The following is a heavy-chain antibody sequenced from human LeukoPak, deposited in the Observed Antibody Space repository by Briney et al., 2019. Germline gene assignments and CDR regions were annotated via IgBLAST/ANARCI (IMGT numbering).Heavy chain of an antibody. Sequence: QPGGSLRLSCAASGFTFSSYWMSWVRQAPGKGLEWVANIKQDGSEKYYVDSVKGRFTISRDNAKNSLYLQMNSLRAEDTAVYYCARDPATMVRGVYFDYWGQGTLVTVSS. V-gene: IGHV3-7*01. CDR1: GFTFSSYW. J-gene: IGHJ4*02. CDR2: IKQDGSEK. D-gene: IGHD3-10*01. CDR3: ARDPATMVRGVYFDY.